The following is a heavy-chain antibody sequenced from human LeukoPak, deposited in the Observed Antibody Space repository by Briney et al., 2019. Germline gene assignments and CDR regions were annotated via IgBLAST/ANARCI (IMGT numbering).Heavy chain of an antibody. CDR1: GGSFSGYY. V-gene: IGHV4-34*01. CDR3: ARAWDY. CDR2: INHSGST. J-gene: IGHJ4*02. Sequence: KPSETLSLTCAVYGGSFSGYYWSWIRQPPGKGPEWIGEINHSGSTNYNPSLKSRVTISVDTSKNQFSLKLSSVTAADTAVYYCARAWDYWGQGTLVTVSS.